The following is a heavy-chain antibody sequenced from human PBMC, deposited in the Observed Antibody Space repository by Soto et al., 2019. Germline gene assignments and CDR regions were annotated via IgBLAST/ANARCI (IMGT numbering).Heavy chain of an antibody. CDR3: ARSGGSSSPLDY. Sequence: ASVKVSCKASGYTFTTYDINWVRQAPGQGLEWMGWISGHNGNTNYAQKLQGRVTMTTDASTSTAYMDLRSLRSDDTAVYFCARSGGSSSPLDYWGQGTLVTVSS. J-gene: IGHJ4*02. CDR1: GYTFTTYD. V-gene: IGHV1-18*01. CDR2: ISGHNGNT. D-gene: IGHD6-6*01.